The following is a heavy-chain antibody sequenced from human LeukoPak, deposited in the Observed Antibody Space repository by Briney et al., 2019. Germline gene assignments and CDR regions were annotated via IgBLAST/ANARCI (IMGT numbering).Heavy chain of an antibody. D-gene: IGHD3-10*01. Sequence: SETLSLTCTVSGGSISSGGYYWSWIRQHPGRGLEWIGYIYYSGSTYYNPSLKSRVTISVDTSKNQFSLKLSSVTAADTAVYYCARVGEAMVRGVISYYFDYWGQGTLVTVSS. V-gene: IGHV4-31*03. CDR1: GGSISSGGYY. CDR2: IYYSGST. J-gene: IGHJ4*02. CDR3: ARVGEAMVRGVISYYFDY.